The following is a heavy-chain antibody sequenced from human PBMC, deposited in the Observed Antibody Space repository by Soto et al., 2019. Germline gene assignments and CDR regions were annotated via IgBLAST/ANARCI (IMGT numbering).Heavy chain of an antibody. CDR3: ARDGALGYYGSGSYEGRRYYYYMDV. CDR1: GFTFSSYA. J-gene: IGHJ6*03. V-gene: IGHV4-59*01. Sequence: GSLRLSCEASGFTFSSYAMSWVRQPPGKGLEWIGYIYYSGSTNYNPSLRSRVTISVDTSKNQFSLKLSSVTAADTAVYYCARDGALGYYGSGSYEGRRYYYYMDVWGKGTTVTVSS. D-gene: IGHD3-10*01. CDR2: IYYSGST.